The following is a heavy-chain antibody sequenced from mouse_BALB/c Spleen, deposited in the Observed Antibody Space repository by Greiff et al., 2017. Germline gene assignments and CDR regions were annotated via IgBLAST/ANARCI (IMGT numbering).Heavy chain of an antibody. CDR2: IYPGDGDT. CDR3: ALITTVVPYAMDY. Sequence: QVQLKESGAELVRPGSSVKISCKASGYAFSSYWMNWVKQRPGQGLEWIGQIYPGDGDTNYNGKFKGKATLTADKSSSTAYMQLSSLTSEDSAVYCCALITTVVPYAMDYWGQGTSVTVSS. V-gene: IGHV1-80*01. D-gene: IGHD1-1*01. J-gene: IGHJ4*01. CDR1: GYAFSSYW.